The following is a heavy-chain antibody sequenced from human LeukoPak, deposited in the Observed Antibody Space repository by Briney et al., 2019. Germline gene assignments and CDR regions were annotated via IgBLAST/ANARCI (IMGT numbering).Heavy chain of an antibody. CDR2: INPNSGGT. CDR3: ARDFLYYYGSGSYYNGDY. J-gene: IGHJ4*02. Sequence: ASVKVSCKASGYTFTGYYMHWVRQAPGQGPEWMGWINPNSGGTNYAQKFQGRVTMTRDTSISTAYMELSRLRSDDTAVYYCARDFLYYYGSGSYYNGDYWGQGTLVTVSS. CDR1: GYTFTGYY. D-gene: IGHD3-10*01. V-gene: IGHV1-2*02.